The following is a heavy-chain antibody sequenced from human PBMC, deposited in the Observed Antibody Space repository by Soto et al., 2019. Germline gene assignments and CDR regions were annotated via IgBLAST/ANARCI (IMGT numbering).Heavy chain of an antibody. CDR3: ARGVTGTNVYYYYYMDV. Sequence: PSETLSLTCTVSGGSISSYYWRWIRQPPGKGLEWIGYIYYSGSTNYNPSLKSRVTISVDTSKNQFSLKLSSVTAADTAVYYCARGVTGTNVYYYYYMDVWGKGTTVTVSS. J-gene: IGHJ6*03. D-gene: IGHD1-7*01. V-gene: IGHV4-59*08. CDR2: IYYSGST. CDR1: GGSISSYY.